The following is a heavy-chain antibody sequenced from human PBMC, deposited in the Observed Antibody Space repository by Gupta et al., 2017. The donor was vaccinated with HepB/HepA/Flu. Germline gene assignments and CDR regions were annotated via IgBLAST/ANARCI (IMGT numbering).Heavy chain of an antibody. Sequence: EVQLVESGGGLVQPGGSLRLSCAASGFPFSTYWMSWVRQAPGKGLVWMANIKQDGSEKYYVDSVKGRFTISRDNAKTSLYLQMNSLRADDTAVYYCARGPRGVVIHFDSWGQGTLVTVSS. CDR2: IKQDGSEK. CDR3: ARGPRGVVIHFDS. J-gene: IGHJ4*02. V-gene: IGHV3-7*04. D-gene: IGHD3-3*01. CDR1: GFPFSTYW.